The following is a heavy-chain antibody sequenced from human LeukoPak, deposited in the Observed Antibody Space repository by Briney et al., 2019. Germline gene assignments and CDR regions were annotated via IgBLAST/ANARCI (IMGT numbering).Heavy chain of an antibody. CDR1: GGSISSNDYY. J-gene: IGHJ4*02. V-gene: IGHV4-31*03. D-gene: IGHD3-10*01. CDR2: IYDGGTT. Sequence: SETLSLTCTLSGGSISSNDYYWSWIRQHPGKGLEWLGYIYDGGTTYYKPSLNSRLSISVDTSKNQFSLNLTSLTAADTAVYYCARGTGWGTYYRVAYFDDWGQGTLVTVSS. CDR3: ARGTGWGTYYRVAYFDD.